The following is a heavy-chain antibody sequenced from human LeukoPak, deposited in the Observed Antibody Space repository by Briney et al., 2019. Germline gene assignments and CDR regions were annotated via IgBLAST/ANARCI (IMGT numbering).Heavy chain of an antibody. CDR3: TRDGDNCGGDCVAFDI. CDR1: GFTFGDYA. V-gene: IGHV3-49*04. CDR2: IRSKAYGGTT. D-gene: IGHD2-21*02. Sequence: GGSLRLSCTASGFTFGDYAMSWVRQAPGKGLEWVGFIRSKAYGGTTEYAASVKGRFTISRDDSKSIAYLQMNSLKTEDTAVYYCTRDGDNCGGDCVAFDIWGQGTMVTVSS. J-gene: IGHJ3*02.